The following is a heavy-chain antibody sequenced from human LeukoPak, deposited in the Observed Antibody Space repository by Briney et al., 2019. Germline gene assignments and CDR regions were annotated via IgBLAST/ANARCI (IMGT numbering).Heavy chain of an antibody. CDR1: GYTFTSYG. J-gene: IGHJ6*02. D-gene: IGHD3-3*01. CDR2: INAGNGNT. Sequence: ASVKVSCKASGYTFTSYGISWVRQAPGQRLEWMGWINAGNGNTKYSQKFQGRVTITRDTSASTAYMELSSLRSEDTAVYYCARPMHYDFWSGNYGMDVWGQGTTVTVSS. V-gene: IGHV1-3*01. CDR3: ARPMHYDFWSGNYGMDV.